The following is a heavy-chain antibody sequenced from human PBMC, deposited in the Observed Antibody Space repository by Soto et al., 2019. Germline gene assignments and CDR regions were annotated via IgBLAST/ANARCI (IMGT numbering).Heavy chain of an antibody. CDR2: IYYSGST. V-gene: IGHV4-59*01. Sequence: SETLSLTCTVSGGSISSYYWSWIRQPPGKGLEWIGYIYYSGSTNYNPSLKSRVTISVDTSKNQFSLKLSSVTAADTAVYYCARDCSSTSCYGYFDYWGQGTLVTVSS. CDR1: GGSISSYY. D-gene: IGHD2-2*01. CDR3: ARDCSSTSCYGYFDY. J-gene: IGHJ4*02.